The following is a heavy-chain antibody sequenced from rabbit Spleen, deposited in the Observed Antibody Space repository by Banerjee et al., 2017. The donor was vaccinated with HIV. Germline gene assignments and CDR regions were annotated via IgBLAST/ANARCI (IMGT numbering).Heavy chain of an antibody. CDR2: IDPVFGAT. Sequence: QEQLVESGGGLVQPGGSLKLSCKASGFDLNTYGVSWVRQAPGKGLEWIAYIDPVFGATYYAPWANGRFIMSRTSSTKVTLQMTSLTAADTATYFCARDLTSVVGWNFNLWGQGTLVTGS. D-gene: IGHD1-1*01. CDR3: ARDLTSVVGWNFNL. J-gene: IGHJ4*01. CDR1: GFDLNTYG. V-gene: IGHV1S39*01.